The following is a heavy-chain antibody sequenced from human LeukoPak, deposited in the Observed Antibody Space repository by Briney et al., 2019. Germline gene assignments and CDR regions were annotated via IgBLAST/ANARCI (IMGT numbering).Heavy chain of an antibody. CDR2: INHSGST. J-gene: IGHJ6*02. Sequence: SETLSLTCAVYGGPFSGYYWSWIRQPPGKGLEWIGEINHSGSTNYNPSLKSRVTVSLDTSKNQFSLKLSSVTAADTAVYYCARGRYDNLAGHLARLDVWGQGTTVIVSS. V-gene: IGHV4-34*01. CDR3: ARGRYDNLAGHLARLDV. CDR1: GGPFSGYY. D-gene: IGHD3-9*01.